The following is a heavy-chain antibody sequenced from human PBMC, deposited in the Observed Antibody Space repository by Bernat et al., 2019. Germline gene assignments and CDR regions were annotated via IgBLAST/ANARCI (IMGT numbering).Heavy chain of an antibody. V-gene: IGHV4-30-4*01. CDR1: GGSISSGDYY. CDR2: IYYSGST. J-gene: IGHJ6*02. CDR3: ARDMVRGVIDCYYGMDV. D-gene: IGHD3-10*01. Sequence: QVQLQESGPGLVKPSQTLSLTCTVSGGSISSGDYYWSWIRQPPGKGLEWIGYIYYSGSTYYNPSLKSRVTISVDTSKNQFSLKLSSVTAADTAVYYCARDMVRGVIDCYYGMDVWGQGTTVTVSS.